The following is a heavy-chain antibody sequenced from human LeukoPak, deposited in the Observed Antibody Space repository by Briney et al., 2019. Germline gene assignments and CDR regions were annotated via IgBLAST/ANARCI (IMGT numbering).Heavy chain of an antibody. J-gene: IGHJ4*02. V-gene: IGHV3-15*04. CDR3: TTELDVRPNHY. CDR1: GFTFSGYA. CDR2: IERKSDGGTT. D-gene: IGHD1-14*01. Sequence: PGGSLRLSCAASGFTFSGYAMSWVRQAPGKGLEWVGRIERKSDGGTTDYAAPVKGRFTISRDDSKNTLYLQMNSLKSEDTAVYYCTTELDVRPNHYWGQGTLVTVSS.